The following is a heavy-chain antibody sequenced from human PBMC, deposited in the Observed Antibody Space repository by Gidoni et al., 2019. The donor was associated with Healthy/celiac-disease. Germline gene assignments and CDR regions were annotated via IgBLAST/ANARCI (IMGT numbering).Heavy chain of an antibody. Sequence: QVQLQESGPGLVTPSQTLSLTCTVSGGSISSGGYYWSWIRQHPGKGLEWIGYIYYSGSTYYNPSLKSRVTISVDTSKNQFSLKLSSVTAADTAVYYCARARGIQLWIDYWGQGTLVTVSS. D-gene: IGHD5-18*01. CDR3: ARARGIQLWIDY. CDR1: GGSISSGGYY. V-gene: IGHV4-31*03. J-gene: IGHJ4*02. CDR2: IYYSGST.